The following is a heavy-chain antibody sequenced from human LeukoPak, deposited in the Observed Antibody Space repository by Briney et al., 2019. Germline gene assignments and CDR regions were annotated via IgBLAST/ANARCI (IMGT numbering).Heavy chain of an antibody. J-gene: IGHJ4*02. Sequence: GGSLRLSCAASGFTFSSYAMSWVRQAPGKGLEWVSGISGSGGSSYYADSVKGRFTISRDNSKNTLYLQMNSLRAEDTAVYYCAKKRVAVAGTHYFDYWGQGTLVTVSS. CDR2: ISGSGGSS. V-gene: IGHV3-23*01. D-gene: IGHD6-19*01. CDR3: AKKRVAVAGTHYFDY. CDR1: GFTFSSYA.